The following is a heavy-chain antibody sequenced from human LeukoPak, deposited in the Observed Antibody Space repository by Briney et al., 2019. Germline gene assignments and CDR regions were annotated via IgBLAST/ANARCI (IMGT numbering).Heavy chain of an antibody. Sequence: SETLSLTCAVSGYSISSGYYWGWIRQPPGKGPEWIGSIYHSGSTYYNPSLKSRVTISVDTSKNQFSLKLSSVTAADTAVYYCARQGGGAARVFDYWGQGTLVTVSS. CDR3: ARQGGGAARVFDY. CDR2: IYHSGST. D-gene: IGHD6-6*01. V-gene: IGHV4-38-2*01. CDR1: GYSISSGYY. J-gene: IGHJ4*02.